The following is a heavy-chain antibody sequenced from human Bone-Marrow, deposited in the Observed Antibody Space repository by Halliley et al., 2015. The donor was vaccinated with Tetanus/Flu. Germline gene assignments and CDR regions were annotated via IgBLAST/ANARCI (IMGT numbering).Heavy chain of an antibody. J-gene: IGHJ4*02. CDR1: GSSISSFY. Sequence: TMSLTCSVSGSSISSFYWSWIRQPPGKELEWIGYVYYSGSANYNPSLKSRLTISLDASKSQFSLRLTSVTAADTAVYYCARENDFGDSFDYWGQGILVTVSS. V-gene: IGHV4-59*01. D-gene: IGHD4-17*01. CDR2: VYYSGSA. CDR3: ARENDFGDSFDY.